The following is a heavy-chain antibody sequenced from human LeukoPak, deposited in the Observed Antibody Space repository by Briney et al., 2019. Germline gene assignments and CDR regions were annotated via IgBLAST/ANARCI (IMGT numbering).Heavy chain of an antibody. V-gene: IGHV1-2*02. J-gene: IGHJ3*02. CDR2: INPNSGGT. CDR3: ARVRRIAVAGRAFDI. Sequence: ASVKVSCKASGYTFTGYYMHWVRQAPGQGREWMGWINPNSGGTNYAQKFQGRVTMTRDTSISTAYMELSRLRSDDTAVYYCARVRRIAVAGRAFDIWGQGTMVTVSS. D-gene: IGHD6-19*01. CDR1: GYTFTGYY.